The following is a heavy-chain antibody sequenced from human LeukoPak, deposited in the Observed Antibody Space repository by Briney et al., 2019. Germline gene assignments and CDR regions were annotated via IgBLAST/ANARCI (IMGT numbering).Heavy chain of an antibody. CDR2: ISYDGSNK. CDR1: GFTFSSYG. D-gene: IGHD5-18*01. Sequence: GGSLRLSCAASGFTFSSYGMHWVRQAPGKGLEWVAVISYDGSNKYYADSVKGRFTISRDNSKNTLYLQMNSLRAEDTAVYYCARSGTWIQLWLSDYWGQGTLVTVSS. J-gene: IGHJ4*02. V-gene: IGHV3-30*03. CDR3: ARSGTWIQLWLSDY.